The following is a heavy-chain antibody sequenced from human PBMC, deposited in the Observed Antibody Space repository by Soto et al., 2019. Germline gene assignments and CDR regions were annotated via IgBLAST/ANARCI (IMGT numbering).Heavy chain of an antibody. CDR1: GFTFSSYW. CDR3: ARDGSGSYSDAFDI. V-gene: IGHV3-7*01. Sequence: VQLVESGGGLVQPGGSLRLSCAASGFTFSSYWMSWVRQAPGKGLEWVANIKQDGSEKYYVDSVKGRFTISRDNAKNSLYLQMNSLRAEATAVYYCARDGSGSYSDAFDIWGQGTMVTVSS. CDR2: IKQDGSEK. D-gene: IGHD3-10*01. J-gene: IGHJ3*02.